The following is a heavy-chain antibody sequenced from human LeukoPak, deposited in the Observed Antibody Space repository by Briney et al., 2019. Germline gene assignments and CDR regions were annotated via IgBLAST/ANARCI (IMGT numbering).Heavy chain of an antibody. D-gene: IGHD2-15*01. CDR3: ARDQLYCSGGICYFEY. J-gene: IGHJ4*02. Sequence: GGSLRLSCAASGSTFSSYWMHWVRRVPGKGLVWVSRINSDGRSTSYADSVKGRFTISRDNTKNTLYLQMNSLRVEDTAVYYCARDQLYCSGGICYFEYWGQGTLVTVSS. CDR2: INSDGRST. V-gene: IGHV3-74*01. CDR1: GSTFSSYW.